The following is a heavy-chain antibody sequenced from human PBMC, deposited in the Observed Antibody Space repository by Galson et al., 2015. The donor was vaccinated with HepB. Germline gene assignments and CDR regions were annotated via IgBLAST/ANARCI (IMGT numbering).Heavy chain of an antibody. V-gene: IGHV3-33*01. CDR3: AREAGQSTTQDY. J-gene: IGHJ4*02. CDR2: IWYDGSNK. D-gene: IGHD1-1*01. Sequence: SLRLSCAASGFTFSSYGFHWDRQTPGKGLEWVAVIWYDGSNKYYADSVRDRFTISRDDSKNTLYLQMDSLRAEDTAVYYCAREAGQSTTQDYWGQGTLVTVSS. CDR1: GFTFSSYG.